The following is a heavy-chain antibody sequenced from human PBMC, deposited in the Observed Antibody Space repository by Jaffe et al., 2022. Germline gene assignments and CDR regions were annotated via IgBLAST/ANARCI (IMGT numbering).Heavy chain of an antibody. J-gene: IGHJ1*01. Sequence: QVQLVESGGGVVQPGGSLRLSCAASGFTFSSYGMHWVRQAPGKGLEWVAFIRYDGSNKYYADSVKGRFTISRDNSKNTLYLQMNSLRAEDTAVYYCAKDPNYDILTGYPTHAEYFQHWGQGTLVTVSS. V-gene: IGHV3-30*02. CDR2: IRYDGSNK. CDR1: GFTFSSYG. D-gene: IGHD3-9*01. CDR3: AKDPNYDILTGYPTHAEYFQH.